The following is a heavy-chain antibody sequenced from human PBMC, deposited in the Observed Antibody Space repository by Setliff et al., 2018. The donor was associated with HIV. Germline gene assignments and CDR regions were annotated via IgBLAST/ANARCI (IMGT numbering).Heavy chain of an antibody. CDR2: INHSGST. Sequence: SETLSLTCAVYGGSFSGYNWSWIRQPPGKGLEWIGEINHSGSTNYNPSLKTRVAISVDTSKNQFSLKLSSVTAADTAVYFCARAGMGALRSLFDYWGQGTLVTVSS. D-gene: IGHD1-26*01. CDR1: GGSFSGYN. V-gene: IGHV4-34*01. J-gene: IGHJ4*02. CDR3: ARAGMGALRSLFDY.